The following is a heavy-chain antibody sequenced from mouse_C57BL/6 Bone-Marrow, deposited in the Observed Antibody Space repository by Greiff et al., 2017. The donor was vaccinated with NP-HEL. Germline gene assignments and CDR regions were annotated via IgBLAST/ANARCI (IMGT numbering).Heavy chain of an antibody. CDR3: ARLPTVVAPYAMDY. Sequence: VQLQQSGPVLVKPGASVKMSCKASGYTFTDYYMNWVKQSHGKSLEWIGVINPYNGGTSYNQKFKGKATLTVDKSSSTAYMELNSLTSEDSAVYYCARLPTVVAPYAMDYWGQGTSVTVSS. D-gene: IGHD1-1*01. CDR2: INPYNGGT. J-gene: IGHJ4*01. V-gene: IGHV1-19*01. CDR1: GYTFTDYY.